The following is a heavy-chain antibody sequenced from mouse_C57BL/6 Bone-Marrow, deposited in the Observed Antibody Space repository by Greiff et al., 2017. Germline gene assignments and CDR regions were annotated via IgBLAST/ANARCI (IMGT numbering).Heavy chain of an antibody. J-gene: IGHJ1*03. CDR3: ARQYYYGSSHWYFDV. Sequence: ESGGGLVQPGGSLSLSCAASGFTFTDYYMSWVRQPPGKALEWLGFIRNKANGYTTEYSASVKGRFTISRDNSQSILYLQMNALRAEDSATYYCARQYYYGSSHWYFDVWGTGTTVTVSS. CDR2: IRNKANGYTT. V-gene: IGHV7-3*01. D-gene: IGHD1-1*01. CDR1: GFTFTDYY.